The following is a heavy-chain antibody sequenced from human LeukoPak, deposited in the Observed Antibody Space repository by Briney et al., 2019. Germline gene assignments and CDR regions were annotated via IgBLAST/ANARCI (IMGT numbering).Heavy chain of an antibody. V-gene: IGHV1-18*01. Sequence: GAPVKVSCKASGYTFTSYGISWVRQAPGQGLEWMGWISAYNGNTNYAQKLQGRVTMTTDTSTSTAYMELRSLRSDDTAVYYCARAGDHSSGWYEGDWFDPWGQGTLVTVSS. CDR3: ARAGDHSSGWYEGDWFDP. CDR1: GYTFTSYG. D-gene: IGHD6-19*01. J-gene: IGHJ5*02. CDR2: ISAYNGNT.